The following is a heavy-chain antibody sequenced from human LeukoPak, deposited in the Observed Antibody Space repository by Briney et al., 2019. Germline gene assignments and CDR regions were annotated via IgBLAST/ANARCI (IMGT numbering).Heavy chain of an antibody. J-gene: IGHJ4*02. D-gene: IGHD3-22*01. CDR2: ISGSGGST. CDR3: ARDYYDSSGHDY. CDR1: GFTFSNYA. Sequence: GGSLRLSCAASGFTFSNYAMSWVRQAPGKGLEWVSGISGSGGSTYNADSVKGRFTISRHNSKNTLYLQMNSLRAEDTAVYYCARDYYDSSGHDYWGQGTLVTVSS. V-gene: IGHV3-23*01.